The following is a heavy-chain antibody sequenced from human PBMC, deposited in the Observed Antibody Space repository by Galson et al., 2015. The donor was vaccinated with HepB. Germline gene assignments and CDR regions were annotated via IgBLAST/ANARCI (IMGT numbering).Heavy chain of an antibody. CDR2: IRPDGGET. V-gene: IGHV3-7*03. J-gene: IGHJ5*02. CDR1: GFSFSTYW. CDR3: VGGGPGSA. D-gene: IGHD3-16*01. Sequence: SLRLSCAASGFSFSTYWMKWVRQAPGKGLECVATIRPDGGETYYVDSVKGRFTISRDNAKNSVFLQMNSLRAEDTAMYYCVGGGPGSACGQGTLVIVSS.